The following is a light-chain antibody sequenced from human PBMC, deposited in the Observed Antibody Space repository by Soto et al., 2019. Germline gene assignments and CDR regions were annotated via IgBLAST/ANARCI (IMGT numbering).Light chain of an antibody. Sequence: QSVLTQPRSVSGSPGQSVTISCTGTSSVVGGYNYVSWYQQHPGKAPKLMIYTVTKRPSGVPDRFSGSKSDNTASLTISGLQADYEADYYCCSYAGSSSYVFGTGTKVTVL. J-gene: IGLJ1*01. CDR2: TVT. V-gene: IGLV2-11*01. CDR1: SSVVGGYNY. CDR3: CSYAGSSSYV.